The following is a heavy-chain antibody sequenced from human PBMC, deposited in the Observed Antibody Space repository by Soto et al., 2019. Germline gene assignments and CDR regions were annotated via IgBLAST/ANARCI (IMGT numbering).Heavy chain of an antibody. CDR1: GYTFTSYY. CDR3: ARAYYDSSGYYSLFFDY. J-gene: IGHJ4*02. CDR2: INPSGGST. D-gene: IGHD3-22*01. V-gene: IGHV1-46*01. Sequence: SVKVSCKASGYTFTSYYMHWVRQAPGQGLEWMGIINPSGGSTSYAQKFQGRVTMTRDTSTSTVYMELSSLRSEDTAVYYCARAYYDSSGYYSLFFDYWGQGTRVTVSS.